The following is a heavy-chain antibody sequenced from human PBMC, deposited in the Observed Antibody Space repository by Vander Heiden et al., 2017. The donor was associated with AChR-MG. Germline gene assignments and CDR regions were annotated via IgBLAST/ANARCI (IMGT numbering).Heavy chain of an antibody. Sequence: QVQLVQSGAEVKKPGASVKVSCKASGYTFTGSYMHGVRQAPGQGLEWMGWINPNSGGTNYAQKFQGRVTMTRDTSISTAYMELSRLRSDDTAVYYCAREREQWLDNSDYYYYGMDVWGQGTTVTVSS. J-gene: IGHJ6*02. CDR2: INPNSGGT. D-gene: IGHD6-19*01. CDR1: GYTFTGSY. CDR3: AREREQWLDNSDYYYYGMDV. V-gene: IGHV1-2*02.